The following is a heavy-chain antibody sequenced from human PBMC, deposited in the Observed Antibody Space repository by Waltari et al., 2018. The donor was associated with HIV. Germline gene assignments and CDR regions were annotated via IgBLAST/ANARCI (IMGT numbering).Heavy chain of an antibody. D-gene: IGHD3-16*01. J-gene: IGHJ3*02. CDR2: IWSDGYNK. CDR1: GFTFSSYG. V-gene: IGHV3-33*06. CDR3: VKERGPFNGFDI. Sequence: QVYLMESGGGVVQPGGSLKLSCAASGFTFSSYGMHWVRQAPGKGLWGVAVIWSDGYNKFYADSVMGRFTCSRDNSKYTLSLQMNSLRAEDTALYYCVKERGPFNGFDIWGQGTMVTVSS.